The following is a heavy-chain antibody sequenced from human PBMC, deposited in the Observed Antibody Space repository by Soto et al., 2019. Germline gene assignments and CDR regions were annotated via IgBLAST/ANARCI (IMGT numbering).Heavy chain of an antibody. D-gene: IGHD3-3*01. V-gene: IGHV4-31*03. CDR3: ARRPGRYDFWSGLPGEFDP. J-gene: IGHJ5*02. Sequence: QVQLQESGPGLVKPSQTLSLTCTVSGGSISSGGYYWSWIRQHPGKGLEWIGYIYYSGSTYYNPSLKSRVTISVDTSKNQFSLKLSSVTAADTAVYYCARRPGRYDFWSGLPGEFDPWGQGTLVTVSS. CDR2: IYYSGST. CDR1: GGSISSGGYY.